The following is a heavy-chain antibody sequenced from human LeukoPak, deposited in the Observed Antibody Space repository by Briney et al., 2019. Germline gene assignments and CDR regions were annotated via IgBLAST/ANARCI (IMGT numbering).Heavy chain of an antibody. D-gene: IGHD2-2*01. Sequence: SETLSLTCTVSGGSISSYYWSWIRQPPGKGLEWIGYIYYSGSTYYNPSLKSRVTISVDTSKNQFSLKLSSVTAADTAVYYCARRDPRYCSSTSCYDAFDIWGQGTMVTVSS. CDR1: GGSISSYY. V-gene: IGHV4-59*06. J-gene: IGHJ3*02. CDR2: IYYSGST. CDR3: ARRDPRYCSSTSCYDAFDI.